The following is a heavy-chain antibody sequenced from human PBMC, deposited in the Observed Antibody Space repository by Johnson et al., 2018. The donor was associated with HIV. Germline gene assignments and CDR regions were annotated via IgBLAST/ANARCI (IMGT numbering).Heavy chain of an antibody. Sequence: QMLLVESGGGVVQPGRSLRLSCVASGFTFSSYGMHWVRQTPGKGLEWVAIISYDGSNKYYADSVKGRFTISRDNSKNTLYLQVNSLRAEDTAMYYCAKERKLVRSFDIWGQGTMVTVSS. J-gene: IGHJ3*02. CDR1: GFTFSSYG. CDR3: AKERKLVRSFDI. D-gene: IGHD6-6*01. CDR2: ISYDGSNK. V-gene: IGHV3-30*18.